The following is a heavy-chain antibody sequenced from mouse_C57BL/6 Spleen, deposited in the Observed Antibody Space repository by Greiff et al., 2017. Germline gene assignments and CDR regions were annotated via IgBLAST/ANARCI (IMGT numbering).Heavy chain of an antibody. CDR3: ARHEGSNYYGSSYLAWFAY. J-gene: IGHJ3*01. V-gene: IGHV1-62-2*01. D-gene: IGHD1-1*01. Sequence: QVQLQQSGAELVKPGASVKLSCKASGYTFTEYTIHWVKQRSGQGLEWIGWFYPGSGSIKYNEKFKDKATLTADKSSSTVYMELSRLTSEYSAVYFCARHEGSNYYGSSYLAWFAYWGQGTLVTVSA. CDR2: FYPGSGSI. CDR1: GYTFTEYT.